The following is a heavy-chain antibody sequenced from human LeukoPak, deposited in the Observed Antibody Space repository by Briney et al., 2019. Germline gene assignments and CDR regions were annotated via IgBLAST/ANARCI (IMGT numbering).Heavy chain of an antibody. CDR2: ISYDGSNK. CDR1: GFTFSSYA. Sequence: GGSLRLSCAASGFTFSSYAMHWVRQAPGKGLEWVAVISYDGSNKYYADSVKGRFTISRDNSKNTLYLQMNSLRAEDTAVYYCARATYWGQGTLVTVSS. CDR3: ARATY. J-gene: IGHJ4*02. V-gene: IGHV3-30-3*01.